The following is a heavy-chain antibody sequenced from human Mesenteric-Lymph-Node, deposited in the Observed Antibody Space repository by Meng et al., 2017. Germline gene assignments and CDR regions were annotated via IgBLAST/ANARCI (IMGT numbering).Heavy chain of an antibody. CDR2: IWYDGSKT. V-gene: IGHV3-33*01. CDR3: ARYRSGSSDY. D-gene: IGHD3-10*01. CDR1: GFTFRNYG. J-gene: IGHJ4*02. Sequence: GESLKISCAASGFTFRNYGMHWVRQAPGKGLEWVAVIWYDGSKTYYADSVKGRFSISRDNSKNTLYLQMNSLRAEDTAVYYCARYRSGSSDYWGPGTLVTVSS.